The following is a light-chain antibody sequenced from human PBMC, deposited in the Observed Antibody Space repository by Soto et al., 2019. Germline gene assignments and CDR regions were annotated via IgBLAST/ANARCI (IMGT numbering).Light chain of an antibody. CDR1: SSNIGAGFD. CDR2: YDD. Sequence: QSVLTRPPSVSGAPGQRVTISCTGSSSNIGAGFDVHWYQQLPGKAPKLLIYYDDLLPSGVSDRFSGSKSGTSASLAISGLQSEDEADYYCAAWDDSLNGYVFGTGTKVTVL. J-gene: IGLJ1*01. V-gene: IGLV1-36*01. CDR3: AAWDDSLNGYV.